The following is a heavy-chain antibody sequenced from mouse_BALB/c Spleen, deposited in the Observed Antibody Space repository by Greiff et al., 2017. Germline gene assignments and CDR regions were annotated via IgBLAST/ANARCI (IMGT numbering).Heavy chain of an antibody. D-gene: IGHD2-1*01. CDR1: GFTFRSFG. CDR3: ARLALEGNYDAMDY. CDR2: ISSGSSTS. Sequence: DVKLVESGGGLVQPGGSRKLSCAASGFTFRSFGMHWVRQAPEKGLGWVAYISSGSSTSYYADKVKGRFTITMDNPKNTLFLQMTSLRSEDTAMYYCARLALEGNYDAMDYWGQGTSVTVSS. J-gene: IGHJ4*01. V-gene: IGHV5-17*02.